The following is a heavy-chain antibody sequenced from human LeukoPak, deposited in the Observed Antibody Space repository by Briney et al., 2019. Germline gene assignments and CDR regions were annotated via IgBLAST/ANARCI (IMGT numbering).Heavy chain of an antibody. CDR1: GGSISSTNYY. J-gene: IGHJ3*02. Sequence: PSETLSLTCTVSGGSISSTNYYWAWIRQPPGKGLEWIGYIYYSGSTNYNPSLKSRVTISVDTSKNQFSLKLSSVTAADTAVYYCARARYGGNPYFDIWGQGTMVTVSS. D-gene: IGHD4-23*01. CDR3: ARARYGGNPYFDI. CDR2: IYYSGST. V-gene: IGHV4-61*05.